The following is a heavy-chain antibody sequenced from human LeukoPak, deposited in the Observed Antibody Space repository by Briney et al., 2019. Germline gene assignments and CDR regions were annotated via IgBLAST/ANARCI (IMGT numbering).Heavy chain of an antibody. CDR3: AKGGSGPLRSPFGY. J-gene: IGHJ4*02. Sequence: GGSLRLSCAASGFTFDDYAMHWVRQAPGKGLEWVSGISWNSGSIGYADSVKGRFTISRDNAKNSLYLQMNSLRAEDTALYYCAKGGSGPLRSPFGYWGQGTLVTVSS. V-gene: IGHV3-9*01. D-gene: IGHD3-10*01. CDR2: ISWNSGSI. CDR1: GFTFDDYA.